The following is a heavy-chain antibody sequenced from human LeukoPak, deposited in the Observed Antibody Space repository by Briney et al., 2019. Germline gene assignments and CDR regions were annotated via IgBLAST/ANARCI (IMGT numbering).Heavy chain of an antibody. V-gene: IGHV3-23*01. Sequence: GGSLRLSCAASGFTFSSYGMHWVRQAPGKGLEWVSAISGSGGSTYYADSVEGRFTISRDNSKNTLYLQMNSLRAEDTALYYCASRDPCSGGSCYGLGYWGQGTLVIVSS. CDR2: ISGSGGST. CDR1: GFTFSSYG. J-gene: IGHJ4*02. CDR3: ASRDPCSGGSCYGLGY. D-gene: IGHD2-15*01.